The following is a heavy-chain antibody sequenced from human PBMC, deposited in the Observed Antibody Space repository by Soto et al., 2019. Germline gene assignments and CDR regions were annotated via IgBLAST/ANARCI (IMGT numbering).Heavy chain of an antibody. V-gene: IGHV4-59*01. CDR2: IYYSGST. Sequence: SETLSLTCTVSGGSISSYYWSWIRQPPGKGLEWIGYIYYSGSTNYNPSLKSRVTISVDTSKNQFSLKLSSVTAADTAVYYCARGRNTAMVRGLDHWGQGTLVTVSS. D-gene: IGHD5-18*01. CDR1: GGSISSYY. J-gene: IGHJ4*02. CDR3: ARGRNTAMVRGLDH.